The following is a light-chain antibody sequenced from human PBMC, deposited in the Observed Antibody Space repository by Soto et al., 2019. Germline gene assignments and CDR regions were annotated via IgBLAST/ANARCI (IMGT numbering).Light chain of an antibody. J-gene: IGLJ1*01. CDR2: DVS. CDR1: SSDVGGYNY. Sequence: QSVLTQPASVSGSPGQSITISCTGTSSDVGGYNYVSWYQQHPGKAPKLMIYDVSNRPSGVSNRFSGSKSGNTASLTISGLQAEDEADHYCSSYTSSSTLPYVFGTGTKVTVL. CDR3: SSYTSSSTLPYV. V-gene: IGLV2-14*01.